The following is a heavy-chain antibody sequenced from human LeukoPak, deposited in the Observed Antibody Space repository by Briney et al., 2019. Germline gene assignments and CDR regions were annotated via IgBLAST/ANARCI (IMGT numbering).Heavy chain of an antibody. J-gene: IGHJ4*02. CDR3: ARVGNSSWAVGY. Sequence: LQIPCKGSAFSFIRYYIACVGQMPGQGGEWLGTIFPGVSDTRYSSYSPGQVPISADQSITTAYLQRSRPQASDTARDYCARVGNSSWAVGYWGQGTLVTVSS. CDR2: IFPGVSDT. D-gene: IGHD6-13*01. V-gene: IGHV5-51*01. CDR1: AFSFIRYY.